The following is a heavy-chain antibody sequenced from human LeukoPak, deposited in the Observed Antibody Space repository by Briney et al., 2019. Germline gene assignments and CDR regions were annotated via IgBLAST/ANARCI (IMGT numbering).Heavy chain of an antibody. D-gene: IGHD2-15*01. J-gene: IGHJ4*02. CDR3: ARDLRYCSGGSCYSDY. CDR2: ISYDGSHK. CDR1: GFTFSSYG. Sequence: GGSLRLSCAASGFTFSSYGIHWVRQAPGKGLEWVAVISYDGSHKFYADSVKGRFTISRDNAKNSLYLQMNSLRAEDTALYHCARDLRYCSGGSCYSDYWGQGTLVTVSS. V-gene: IGHV3-30*03.